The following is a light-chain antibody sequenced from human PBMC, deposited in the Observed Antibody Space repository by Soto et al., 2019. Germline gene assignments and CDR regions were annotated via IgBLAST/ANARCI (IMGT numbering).Light chain of an antibody. V-gene: IGKV3-11*01. Sequence: EIVLTQSPPTLSLSPGERATLSCRASQSVSSYLAWYQQKPGQAPRLLIYDASNRATGIPARFSGSGSGTDFTLTISSLEPEDFAVYYCQQRSNWRWTFGQGTKVDIK. CDR1: QSVSSY. CDR2: DAS. J-gene: IGKJ1*01. CDR3: QQRSNWRWT.